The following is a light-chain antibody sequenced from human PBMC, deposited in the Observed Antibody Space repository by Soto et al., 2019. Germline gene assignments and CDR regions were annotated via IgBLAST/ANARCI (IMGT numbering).Light chain of an antibody. J-gene: IGLJ3*02. CDR3: AARDDSLNGRCV. Sequence: QSVLTQPPSASATPGQSVTISCSGSSSNIGSNVVNWYQQLPGTAPKLIIYDNDQRPSGVPDRFSGSKSGTSASLAISGLQSDDEADYYCAARDDSLNGRCVFGGGTKLTVL. V-gene: IGLV1-44*01. CDR2: DND. CDR1: SSNIGSNV.